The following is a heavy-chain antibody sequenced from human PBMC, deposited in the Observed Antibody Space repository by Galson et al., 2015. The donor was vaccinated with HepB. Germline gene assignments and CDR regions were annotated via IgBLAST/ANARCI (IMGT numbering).Heavy chain of an antibody. CDR2: INPNSGGT. J-gene: IGHJ3*02. Sequence: SVKVSCKASGYTFTGYYMHWVRQAPGQGLEWMGWINPNSGGTNYAQKFQGRVTMTRDTSISTAYMELSRLRSDDTAVYYCARGVAGTEWTQDAFEIWGQGTMVTVSS. CDR3: ARGVAGTEWTQDAFEI. D-gene: IGHD1-1*01. CDR1: GYTFTGYY. V-gene: IGHV1-2*02.